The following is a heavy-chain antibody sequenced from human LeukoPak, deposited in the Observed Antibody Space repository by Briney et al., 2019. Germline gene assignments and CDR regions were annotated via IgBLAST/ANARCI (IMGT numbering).Heavy chain of an antibody. Sequence: SETLSLTCTFSGGSISSHYWSWIRQPPGKGREGIGYTYYRGSTNYNPSLKSRVTISVDTSKNQFSLKLSSVTAADTAVYYCARDLGIVGRGGDYWGQGTLVTVAS. D-gene: IGHD1-26*01. CDR2: TYYRGST. J-gene: IGHJ4*02. V-gene: IGHV4-59*11. CDR3: ARDLGIVGRGGDY. CDR1: GGSISSHY.